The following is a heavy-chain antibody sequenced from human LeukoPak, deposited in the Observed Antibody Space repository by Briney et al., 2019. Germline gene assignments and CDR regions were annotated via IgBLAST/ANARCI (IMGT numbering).Heavy chain of an antibody. CDR2: INSDGTNT. D-gene: IGHD3-3*01. Sequence: QPGGSLRLSCAASTFTFSRYWMHWVRQAPGKGLVWVSRINSDGTNTYYADSVKGRFTISRDDTKNTLYLQMNSPRTEDTAVYYCARDRAAFGVVQVGYWGQGTLVTVSS. CDR3: ARDRAAFGVVQVGY. J-gene: IGHJ4*02. CDR1: TFTFSRYW. V-gene: IGHV3-74*01.